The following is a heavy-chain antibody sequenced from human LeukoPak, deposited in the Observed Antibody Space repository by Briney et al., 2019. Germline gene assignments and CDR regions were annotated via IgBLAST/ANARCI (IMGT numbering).Heavy chain of an antibody. J-gene: IGHJ4*02. V-gene: IGHV3-30*18. D-gene: IGHD1-20*01. CDR1: GFTFTSYG. CDR3: AKDSGSGYNWNDVLDY. Sequence: PGRSLRVSCAASGFTFTSYGMHWVRQAPGKGLEWVAVISYDVSDKYYVDSVKGRFTISRDTSKNTLYLQMNSLRAEDTAVYYCAKDSGSGYNWNDVLDYWGQGTLVTVSS. CDR2: ISYDVSDK.